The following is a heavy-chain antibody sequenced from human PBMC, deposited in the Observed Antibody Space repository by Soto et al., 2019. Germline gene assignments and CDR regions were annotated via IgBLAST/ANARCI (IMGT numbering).Heavy chain of an antibody. Sequence: EVQLVESGGGLVKPGGSLRLSCAASGFTFSSYSMNWVRLAPGKGLEWVSSISSSSSYIYYADSVKGRFTISRDNAKNSLYLQMNSLRAEHTAAYYCARTVTTLDYWGQGTLVTFSS. J-gene: IGHJ4*02. CDR3: ARTVTTLDY. D-gene: IGHD4-17*01. CDR1: GFTFSSYS. CDR2: ISSSSSYI. V-gene: IGHV3-21*01.